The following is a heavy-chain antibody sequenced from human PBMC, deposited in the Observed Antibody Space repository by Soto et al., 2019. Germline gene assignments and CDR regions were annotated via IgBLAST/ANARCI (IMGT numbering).Heavy chain of an antibody. D-gene: IGHD7-27*01. J-gene: IGHJ3*02. CDR2: IVPFFGTT. Sequence: QVQLVQSGAEVKQPRSSAKVSCKAAGGTLSSYAFVWERQASGKGLEWVGVIVPFFGTTKYAQKFQGRVTLTADDSTNTVYMELSSLRAEDTAVYYCAREVKRGTYDAFDIWGQGAMGSVSS. V-gene: IGHV1-69*01. CDR3: AREVKRGTYDAFDI. CDR1: GGTLSSYA.